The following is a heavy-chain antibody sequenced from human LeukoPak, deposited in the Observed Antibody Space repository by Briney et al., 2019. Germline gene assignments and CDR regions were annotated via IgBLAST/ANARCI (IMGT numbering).Heavy chain of an antibody. Sequence: PGGSLRLSCAASGFTFSSYAMSWVRQAPGKGLEWVSAISGSGDSTYYADSVKGRFTISRDNSKNTLYLQMNSLRAEDTAVYYCAKDNLSYGGSFHFDFWGQGTLVTVSS. CDR2: ISGSGDST. CDR3: AKDNLSYGGSFHFDF. V-gene: IGHV3-23*01. J-gene: IGHJ4*02. CDR1: GFTFSSYA. D-gene: IGHD1-26*01.